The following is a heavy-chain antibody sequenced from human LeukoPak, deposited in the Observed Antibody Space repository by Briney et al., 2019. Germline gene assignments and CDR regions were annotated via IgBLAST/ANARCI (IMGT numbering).Heavy chain of an antibody. D-gene: IGHD6-25*01. CDR3: ARGIAPAGAFDI. Sequence: SETLSLTCTVSDDSISSSNYYWSWIRQPPGKGLEWIGSIYYSGSTYYNPSLKSRVTISVDTSKNQFSLKLSSVTAADTAVYYCARGIAPAGAFDIWGQGTMVTVSS. J-gene: IGHJ3*02. V-gene: IGHV4-39*07. CDR1: DDSISSSNYY. CDR2: IYYSGST.